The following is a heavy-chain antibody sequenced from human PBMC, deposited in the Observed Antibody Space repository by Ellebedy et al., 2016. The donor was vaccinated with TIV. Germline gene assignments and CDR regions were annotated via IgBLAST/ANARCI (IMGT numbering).Heavy chain of an antibody. CDR1: GFTFSSYV. V-gene: IGHV3-33*01. CDR3: ARVVVRGSRFYSGMDV. Sequence: GESLKISXAASGFTFSSYVMHWVRQAPGKGLEWVAVIWYDGGNKFHADSVKGRFTISRDNSKNTLSLHMNSLRDEDTALYYCARVVVRGSRFYSGMDVWGQGTTVTVSS. CDR2: IWYDGGNK. D-gene: IGHD3-10*01. J-gene: IGHJ6*02.